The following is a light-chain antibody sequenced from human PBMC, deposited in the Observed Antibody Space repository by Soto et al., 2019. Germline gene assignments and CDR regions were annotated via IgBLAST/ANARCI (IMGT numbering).Light chain of an antibody. CDR3: QQYNNWPQT. CDR2: RTS. Sequence: EIVMTQSPATLSVSPGERATLSCRASQSISSNLAWYQQKPGQAPRLLMFRTSTRATDIPARFSGSGSGTEFTLTISSLQSEDFAEYHCQQYNNWPQTFGQGTKVDIK. CDR1: QSISSN. V-gene: IGKV3-15*01. J-gene: IGKJ1*01.